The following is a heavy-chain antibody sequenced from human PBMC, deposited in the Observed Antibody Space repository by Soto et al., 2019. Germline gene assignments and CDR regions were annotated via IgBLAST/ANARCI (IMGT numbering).Heavy chain of an antibody. CDR3: AKETTVTTFLGYFYYYGMDV. CDR1: GFSFSTYA. J-gene: IGHJ6*02. V-gene: IGHV3-30*18. CDR2: ISDDGSNK. Sequence: QVQLVESGGGVVQPGRSLRLSCAASGFSFSTYAMHWVRQAPGKGLEWVAVISDDGSNKYYADSARGRFTISRDNSKKPLYLQMNSLRAEDTAVYYCAKETTVTTFLGYFYYYGMDVWGQGTTVTVSS. D-gene: IGHD4-17*01.